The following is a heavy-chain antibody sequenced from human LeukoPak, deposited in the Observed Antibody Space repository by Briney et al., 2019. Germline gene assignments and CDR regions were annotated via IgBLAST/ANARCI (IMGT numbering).Heavy chain of an antibody. D-gene: IGHD6-6*01. J-gene: IGHJ3*02. V-gene: IGHV3-30*02. CDR1: GFSFSGYG. CDR3: ARRALTARRGGPFDI. CDR2: IRDDGDNK. Sequence: GGSLRLSCAASGFSFSGYGMHWVRQAPGKGLEWVAFIRDDGDNKYYADSVQGRFTISRDNSKNTLYLQMNSLRPEDTAVYYCARRALTARRGGPFDIWGQGTMVTVSS.